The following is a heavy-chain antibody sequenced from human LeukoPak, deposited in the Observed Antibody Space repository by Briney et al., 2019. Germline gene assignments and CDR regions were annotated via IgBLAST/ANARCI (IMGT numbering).Heavy chain of an antibody. Sequence: SVKVSCKASGGTFSSHAISWVRQAPGQGLEWMGGIIPIFGTANYAQKFQGRVTITADESTSTAYMELSSMRSEDTAVYYCARGAPGYSAGADYFDYWGQGTLVTVSS. CDR3: ARGAPGYSAGADYFDY. CDR1: GGTFSSHA. J-gene: IGHJ4*02. V-gene: IGHV1-69*01. CDR2: IIPIFGTA. D-gene: IGHD5-18*01.